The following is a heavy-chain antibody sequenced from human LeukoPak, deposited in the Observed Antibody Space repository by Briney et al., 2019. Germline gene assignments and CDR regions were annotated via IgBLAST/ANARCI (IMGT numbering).Heavy chain of an antibody. CDR3: AKDQGEVGATRGEFDY. Sequence: GGSLRLSCAASGFTFSSYSMNWVRQAPGKGLEWVSAISGSGGSTYYADSVKGRFTISRDNSKNTLYLQMNSLRAEDTAVYYCAKDQGEVGATRGEFDYWGQGTLVTVSS. V-gene: IGHV3-23*01. J-gene: IGHJ4*02. D-gene: IGHD1-26*01. CDR2: ISGSGGST. CDR1: GFTFSSYS.